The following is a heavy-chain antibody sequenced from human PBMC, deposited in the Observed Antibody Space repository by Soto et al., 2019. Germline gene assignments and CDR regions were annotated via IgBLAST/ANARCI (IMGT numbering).Heavy chain of an antibody. CDR2: ISSSSSTI. V-gene: IGHV3-48*01. CDR3: ARDRDTMIVVANYGMDV. Sequence: PGGSLRLSCAASGFTFSGYNMNWVRQAPGKGLEWVSYISSSSSTIYYADSVKGRFTISRDNAKNTLYLQMNSLRAEDTAVYYCARDRDTMIVVANYGMDVWGQGTTVTVSS. D-gene: IGHD3-22*01. J-gene: IGHJ6*02. CDR1: GFTFSGYN.